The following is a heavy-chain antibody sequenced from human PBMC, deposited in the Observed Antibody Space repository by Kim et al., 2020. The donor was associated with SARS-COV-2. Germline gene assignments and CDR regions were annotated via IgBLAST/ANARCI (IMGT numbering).Heavy chain of an antibody. CDR2: INHSGST. Sequence: SETLSLTCAVYGGSFSGYYWSWIRQPPGKGLEWIGEINHSGSTNYNPSLKSRVTISVDTSKNQFSLKLSSVTAADTAVYYCADDSSGFHAFDIWGQGTMV. J-gene: IGHJ3*02. CDR1: GGSFSGYY. V-gene: IGHV4-34*01. CDR3: ADDSSGFHAFDI. D-gene: IGHD3-22*01.